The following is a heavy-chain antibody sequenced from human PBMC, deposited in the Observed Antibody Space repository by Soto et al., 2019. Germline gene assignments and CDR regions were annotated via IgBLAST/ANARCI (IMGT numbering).Heavy chain of an antibody. CDR2: IVPIFGTR. J-gene: IGHJ4*02. V-gene: IGHV1-69*13. Sequence: GASVKVSCKPSVDSFSSYAMSWVRQAPGQGLEWMGGIVPIFGTRNYAQKLQGRVTITADESTSTVYMELSSLTSDDTAVYNCAREGDSGTYEYWGQGAWSPSPQ. D-gene: IGHD5-12*01. CDR3: AREGDSGTYEY. CDR1: VDSFSSYA.